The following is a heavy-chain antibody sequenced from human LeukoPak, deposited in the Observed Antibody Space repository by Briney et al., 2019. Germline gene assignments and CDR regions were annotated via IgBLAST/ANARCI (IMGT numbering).Heavy chain of an antibody. D-gene: IGHD1-26*01. CDR3: ARKVYWRGNFAAFDI. Sequence: PSQTLSVTCTVAGDSICSGGYYWGWIRQHPRKGLEWMGYIYYSGSTFYNPSLKTRLPISVETSKNRFSVNLRSVAPGDRPVFLWARKVYWRGNFAAFDIWGQGTMVTVSS. J-gene: IGHJ3*02. CDR2: IYYSGST. CDR1: GDSICSGGYY. V-gene: IGHV4-31*03.